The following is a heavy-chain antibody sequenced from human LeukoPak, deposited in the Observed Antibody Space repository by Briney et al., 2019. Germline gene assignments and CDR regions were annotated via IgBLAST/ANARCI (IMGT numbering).Heavy chain of an antibody. D-gene: IGHD6-6*01. Sequence: GGSLRLSCAASGFTFNIYALSWVRQAPGKGLEWLSGIVDSGATTYYADAVRGRFTISRDSSKNTLYLQMHSLRAEDTAVYYCAKSGSSSAGDYFDCWGQGTLVTVSS. J-gene: IGHJ4*02. CDR1: GFTFNIYA. V-gene: IGHV3-23*01. CDR3: AKSGSSSAGDYFDC. CDR2: IVDSGATT.